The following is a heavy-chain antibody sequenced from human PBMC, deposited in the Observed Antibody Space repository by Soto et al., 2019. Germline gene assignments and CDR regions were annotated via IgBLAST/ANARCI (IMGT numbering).Heavy chain of an antibody. V-gene: IGHV3-23*01. J-gene: IGHJ4*02. Sequence: EMQLLESGGGLVQPGGSLRLSCAASGFTFSSYAMNWVRQAPGKGLEWVSTISGSGDNTYYADSVKGRFTISRDNSKNTLYLQMNSLRAEDTALYYCTKVGGTSLPPIPVDYWGQGTQVTVSS. CDR3: TKVGGTSLPPIPVDY. CDR2: ISGSGDNT. CDR1: GFTFSSYA. D-gene: IGHD2-2*02.